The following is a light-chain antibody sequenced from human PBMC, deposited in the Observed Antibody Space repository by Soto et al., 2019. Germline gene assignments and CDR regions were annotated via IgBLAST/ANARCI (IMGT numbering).Light chain of an antibody. CDR3: QQYGSSPR. CDR2: GAS. Sequence: EIVLTQSPGTLSLSPGERATLSCRASQSVSSSYLAWYQPKPGQAPRLLIYGASSRATGIPDRFSGSGSGTDFTLTISRLEPEDFAVYYCQQYGSSPRFGGGTKVEIK. J-gene: IGKJ4*01. V-gene: IGKV3-20*01. CDR1: QSVSSSY.